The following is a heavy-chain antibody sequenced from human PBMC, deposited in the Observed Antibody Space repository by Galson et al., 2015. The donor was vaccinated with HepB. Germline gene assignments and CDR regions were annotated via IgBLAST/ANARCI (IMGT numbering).Heavy chain of an antibody. CDR2: IWFDGSNE. Sequence: SLRLSCAASGFTFSSYGMHWVRQAPGKGLEWVAVIWFDGSNEYYADSVKGRFTISRDNSKNTLYLQMNSLRAEDTAVYYCAKVGGDSMVRGVNKGGFDYWGQGTLVTVSS. CDR1: GFTFSSYG. J-gene: IGHJ4*02. D-gene: IGHD3-10*01. CDR3: AKVGGDSMVRGVNKGGFDY. V-gene: IGHV3-33*06.